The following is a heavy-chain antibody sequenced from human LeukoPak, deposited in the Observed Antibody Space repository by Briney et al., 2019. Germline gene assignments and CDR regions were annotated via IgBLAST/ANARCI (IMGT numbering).Heavy chain of an antibody. J-gene: IGHJ5*02. Sequence: SQTLSLTCTVSGGSISSGGYYWSWIRQHPGKGLEWIGYIYYSGSTNYNPSLKSRVTISVDTSKNQFSLKLSSVTAADTAVYYCARGVLWFGELLYENWFDPWGQGTLVTVSS. D-gene: IGHD3-10*01. CDR2: IYYSGST. V-gene: IGHV4-61*08. CDR3: ARGVLWFGELLYENWFDP. CDR1: GGSISSGGYY.